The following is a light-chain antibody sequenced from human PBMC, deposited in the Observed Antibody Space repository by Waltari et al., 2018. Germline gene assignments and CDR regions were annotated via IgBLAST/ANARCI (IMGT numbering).Light chain of an antibody. CDR1: QSIMSW. Sequence: DVQMTQSPSTLSASVGEPVSITCRASQSIMSWLAWYQQKAGKAPKVLISKASTLESGVPSRFSGSESGTEFTLTISNLQPDDFATYYCQQYNTDYTFGQGTILEIK. CDR2: KAS. J-gene: IGKJ2*01. V-gene: IGKV1-5*03. CDR3: QQYNTDYT.